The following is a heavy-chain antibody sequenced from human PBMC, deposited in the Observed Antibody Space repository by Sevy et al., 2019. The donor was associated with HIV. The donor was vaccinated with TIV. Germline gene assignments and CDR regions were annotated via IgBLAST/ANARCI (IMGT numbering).Heavy chain of an antibody. CDR3: AKEGTTMVRGVIIKPDNWFDP. Sequence: GGSLRLSCAASGFTFSSYAMSWVRQAPGKGLEWVSAISGSGGSTYYADSVKGRFTIPRDNSKNTQYLQLNSLRAEDTAVYYCAKEGTTMVRGVIIKPDNWFDPWGQGTLVTVSS. V-gene: IGHV3-23*01. CDR2: ISGSGGST. J-gene: IGHJ5*02. D-gene: IGHD3-10*01. CDR1: GFTFSSYA.